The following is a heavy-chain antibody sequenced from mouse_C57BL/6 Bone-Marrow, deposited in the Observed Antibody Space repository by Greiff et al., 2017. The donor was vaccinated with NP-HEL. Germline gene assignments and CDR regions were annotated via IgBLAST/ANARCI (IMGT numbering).Heavy chain of an antibody. J-gene: IGHJ3*01. CDR2: INYDGSST. CDR3: ARDKGTYDGPYGGFAY. CDR1: GFTFSDYY. V-gene: IGHV5-16*01. D-gene: IGHD2-3*01. Sequence: DVHLVESEGGLVQPGSSMKLSCTASGFTFSDYYMAWVRQVPEKGLEWVANINYDGSSTYYLDSLKSRFIISRDNAKNILYLQMSSLKSEDTATYYCARDKGTYDGPYGGFAYWGQGTLVTVSA.